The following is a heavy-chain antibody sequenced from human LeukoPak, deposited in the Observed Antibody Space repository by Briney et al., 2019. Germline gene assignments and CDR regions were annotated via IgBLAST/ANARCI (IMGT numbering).Heavy chain of an antibody. V-gene: IGHV4-34*01. D-gene: IGHD3-3*01. CDR1: GGSISSYY. CDR3: ARGTIFGARVDY. J-gene: IGHJ4*02. CDR2: INHSGST. Sequence: SETLSLTCTVSGGSISSYYWSWIRQPPGKGLEWIGEINHSGSTNYNPSLKSRVTISVDTSKNQFSLKLSSVTAADTAVYYCARGTIFGARVDYWGQGTPVTVSS.